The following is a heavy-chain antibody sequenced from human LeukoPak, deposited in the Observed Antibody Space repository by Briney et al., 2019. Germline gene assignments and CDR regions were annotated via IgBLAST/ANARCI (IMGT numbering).Heavy chain of an antibody. V-gene: IGHV3-7*01. D-gene: IGHD3-10*01. CDR2: IKQDGSEK. J-gene: IGHJ4*02. Sequence: PGGSLRLSCAASGFTFSSYWMSWVRQAPGKGLEWVANIKQDGSEKYYVDSVKGRFTISRDNAKNSLYLQMSSLRAEDTAVYYCARGFSGSAYYFDYWGQGTLVTVSS. CDR3: ARGFSGSAYYFDY. CDR1: GFTFSSYW.